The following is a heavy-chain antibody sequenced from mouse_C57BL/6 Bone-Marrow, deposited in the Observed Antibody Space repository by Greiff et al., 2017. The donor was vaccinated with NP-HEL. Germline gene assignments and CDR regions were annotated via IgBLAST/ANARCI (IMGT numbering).Heavy chain of an antibody. CDR3: ARYYGSNGMDY. D-gene: IGHD1-1*01. CDR2: IYPGSGST. V-gene: IGHV1-55*01. J-gene: IGHJ4*01. CDR1: GYTFTSYW. Sequence: QVQLKQPGAELVKPGASVKMSCKASGYTFTSYWITWVKQRPGQGLEWIGDIYPGSGSTNYNEKFKSKATLTVDTSSSTAYMQLSSLTSEDSAVYYCARYYGSNGMDYWGQGTSVTVSS.